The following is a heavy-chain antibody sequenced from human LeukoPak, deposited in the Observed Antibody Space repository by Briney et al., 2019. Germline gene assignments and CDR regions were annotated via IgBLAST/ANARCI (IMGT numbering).Heavy chain of an antibody. V-gene: IGHV4-61*02. J-gene: IGHJ5*02. CDR2: IYTSGST. Sequence: SETLSLTCTVSGGSISSGDYYWSWIRQPAGKGLEWIGRIYTSGSTNYNPSLKSRVTMSVDTSKNQFSLKLSSVTAADTAVYYCARELWDGSGSYYNSLDPWGQGTLVTVSS. CDR1: GGSISSGDYY. CDR3: ARELWDGSGSYYNSLDP. D-gene: IGHD3-10*01.